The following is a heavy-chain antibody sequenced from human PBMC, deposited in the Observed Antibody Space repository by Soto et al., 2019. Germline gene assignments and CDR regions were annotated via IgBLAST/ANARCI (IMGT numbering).Heavy chain of an antibody. CDR3: ARGAFCGGAPGCRDMDV. CDR2: ISAYNGNT. D-gene: IGHD2-21*01. V-gene: IGHV1-18*01. J-gene: IGHJ6*02. CDR1: GYTFIIHS. Sequence: ASVKVSCKSSGYTFIIHSITWVRQSPLQGLEWMGRISAYNGNTNYAQKLQGRVTMSTDASTNTAYMELRSLRSDDTAVYYCARGAFCGGAPGCRDMDVWGQGTTVTVS.